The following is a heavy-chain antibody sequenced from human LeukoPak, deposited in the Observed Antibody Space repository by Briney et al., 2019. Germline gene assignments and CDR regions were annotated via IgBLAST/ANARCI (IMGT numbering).Heavy chain of an antibody. D-gene: IGHD1-26*01. CDR2: IYPGDSDT. J-gene: IGHJ4*02. CDR3: ARHGRVGATQSYFDC. V-gene: IGHV5-51*01. CDR1: GSSFSTYW. Sequence: GESLKISCKASGSSFSTYWIAWVRQMPGKGLECMGIIYPGDSDTRYSTSFQGQVTISADRSTSSAYLQWSSLKATETAIYFCARHGRVGATQSYFDCCGQGSLV.